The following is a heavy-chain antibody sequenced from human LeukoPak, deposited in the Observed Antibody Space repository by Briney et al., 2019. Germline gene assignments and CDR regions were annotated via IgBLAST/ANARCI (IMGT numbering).Heavy chain of an antibody. V-gene: IGHV4-59*01. Sequence: SETLSLTCTVSGGSISSYYWSWIRQPPGKGLEWIGYIYYSGSTNYNPSLKSRVTISVDTSKNQFSLKLSSVTAADTAVYYCARVEDIVVVPAAREDYWGQGTLVTVSS. D-gene: IGHD2-2*01. CDR1: GGSISSYY. CDR2: IYYSGST. J-gene: IGHJ4*02. CDR3: ARVEDIVVVPAAREDY.